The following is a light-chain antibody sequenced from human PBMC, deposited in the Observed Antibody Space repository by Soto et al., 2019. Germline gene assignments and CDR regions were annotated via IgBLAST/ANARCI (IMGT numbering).Light chain of an antibody. Sequence: QSVLTQPASVSGSPGQSITIACTGINTDVENYNFVSWYQQRPGKAPKLMIYEDYKRPSGVSNRFSGSKSGNTASLTISGLQTEDEADYYCCSHAGFNTPDVFATGTKVTVL. CDR2: EDY. CDR1: NTDVENYNF. J-gene: IGLJ1*01. V-gene: IGLV2-23*01. CDR3: CSHAGFNTPDV.